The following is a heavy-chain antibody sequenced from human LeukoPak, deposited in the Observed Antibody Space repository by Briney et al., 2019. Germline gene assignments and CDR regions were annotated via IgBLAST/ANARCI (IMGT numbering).Heavy chain of an antibody. CDR1: GGSISSSSYY. V-gene: IGHV4-39*07. CDR2: IYYSGST. Sequence: SETLSLTCTVSGGSISSSSYYWGWIRQPPGKGLEWIGSIYYSGSTYYNPSLKSRVTISVDTSKNQFSLKLSSVTAADTAVYYCASARRELDYWGQGTLVTVSS. J-gene: IGHJ4*02. D-gene: IGHD1-1*01. CDR3: ASARRELDY.